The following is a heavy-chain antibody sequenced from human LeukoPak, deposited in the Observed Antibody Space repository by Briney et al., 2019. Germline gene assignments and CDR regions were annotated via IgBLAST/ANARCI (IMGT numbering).Heavy chain of an antibody. CDR2: IYPDDSDT. V-gene: IGHV5-51*01. CDR3: ARSSWHFDY. D-gene: IGHD2-15*01. J-gene: IGHJ4*02. CDR1: GYSFTNYW. Sequence: GESLKISCKGSGYSFTNYWIGWVRPMPGKGLEWMGIIYPDDSDTRYSPSFQGQVTISADKSINTAYLQWSSLKTSDTAIYYCARSSWHFDYWGQGTLVTVSS.